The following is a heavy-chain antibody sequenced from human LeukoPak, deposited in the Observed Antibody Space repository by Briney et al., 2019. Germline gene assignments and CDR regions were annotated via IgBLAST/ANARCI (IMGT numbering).Heavy chain of an antibody. D-gene: IGHD6-19*01. V-gene: IGHV1-46*01. CDR3: ARGYSSGWYVVKNWFDP. Sequence: ASVKVSCKASGYTFTSYYMHWVRQAPGQGLEWMGIINPSGGSTSYAQKFQGRVTMTRDTSTSTVYMELSSLRSEDTAVYYCARGYSSGWYVVKNWFDPWGQGTLVTVSS. J-gene: IGHJ5*02. CDR2: INPSGGST. CDR1: GYTFTSYY.